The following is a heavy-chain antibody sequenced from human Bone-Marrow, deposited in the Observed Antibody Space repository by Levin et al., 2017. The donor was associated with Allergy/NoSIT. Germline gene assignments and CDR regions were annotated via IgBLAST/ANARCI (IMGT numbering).Heavy chain of an antibody. CDR3: VKDIWRGLTATDAFEV. CDR2: IAWNSGTT. Sequence: KGLEWVSGIAWNSGTTGYADSVKGRFSISRDNAKKNVSLEMNTLRDEDTALYYCVKDIWRGLTATDAFEVWGQGAMVIVSA. D-gene: IGHD1-20*01. V-gene: IGHV3-9*01. J-gene: IGHJ3*01.